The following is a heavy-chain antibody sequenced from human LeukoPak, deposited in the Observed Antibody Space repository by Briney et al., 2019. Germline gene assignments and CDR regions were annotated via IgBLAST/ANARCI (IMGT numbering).Heavy chain of an antibody. CDR2: MLYSGNT. V-gene: IGHV4-39*01. Sequence: ETLSLTCIVSGDSISSSNYYWGWIRQPPGEGLEWIGSMLYSGNTYYNPSLKSRVAIYADTSKNELSLRVNSVTPADAAVYFCARHRPYGGYDDWGQGTLVTXSS. D-gene: IGHD5-12*01. CDR3: ARHRPYGGYDD. CDR1: GDSISSSNYY. J-gene: IGHJ4*02.